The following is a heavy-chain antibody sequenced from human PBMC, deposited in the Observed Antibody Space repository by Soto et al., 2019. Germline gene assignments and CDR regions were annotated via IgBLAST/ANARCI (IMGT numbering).Heavy chain of an antibody. J-gene: IGHJ4*02. CDR2: ISGSGGST. CDR3: AKDLYSSSWYRDTFDY. CDR1: GFTFSSYA. Sequence: GGSLRLSCAASGFTFSSYAMSWVRQAPGKGLEWVSAISGSGGSTYYADSVKGRFTISRDNSKNTLYLQMNSLRAEDTAVYYCAKDLYSSSWYRDTFDYWGQGTLVTVSS. V-gene: IGHV3-23*01. D-gene: IGHD6-13*01.